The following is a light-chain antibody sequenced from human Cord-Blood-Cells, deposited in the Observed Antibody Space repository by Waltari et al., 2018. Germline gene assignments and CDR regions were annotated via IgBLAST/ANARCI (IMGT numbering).Light chain of an antibody. V-gene: IGKV1-39*01. CDR1: QSISSY. CDR3: QQSYSTPGGT. CDR2: AAS. J-gene: IGKJ3*01. Sequence: DIQMTQSPSSLSASVGDRVTITCRASQSISSYLNWYQQKPGKAPKLLIYAASSLQSGVPSRFSGSGSGTDCTLTISSLQPEDFATYYCQQSYSTPGGTFGPGTKVDIK.